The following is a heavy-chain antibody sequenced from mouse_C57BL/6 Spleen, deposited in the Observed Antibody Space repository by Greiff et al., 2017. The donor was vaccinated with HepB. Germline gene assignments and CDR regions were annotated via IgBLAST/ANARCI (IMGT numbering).Heavy chain of an antibody. Sequence: QVHVKQSGAELARPGASVKMSCKASGYTFTSYTMHWVKQRPGQGLEWIGYINPSSGYTKYNQKFKDKATLTADKSSSKAYMQLSSLTSEDSSVYYCARGDDYDVRVDVWGTGTTVTVSS. V-gene: IGHV1-4*01. J-gene: IGHJ1*03. D-gene: IGHD2-4*01. CDR3: ARGDDYDVRVDV. CDR2: INPSSGYT. CDR1: GYTFTSYT.